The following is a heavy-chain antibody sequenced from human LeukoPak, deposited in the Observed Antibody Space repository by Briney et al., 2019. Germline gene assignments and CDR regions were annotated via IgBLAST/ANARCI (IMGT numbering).Heavy chain of an antibody. CDR3: TRVLNYYGSGSYYSPYYYGMDV. J-gene: IGHJ6*04. CDR2: IRSKAYGGTT. CDR1: GFTFGDYA. V-gene: IGHV3-49*04. D-gene: IGHD3-10*01. Sequence: GGSLRLSCTASGFTFGDYAMSWVRQAPGKGLEWVGFIRSKAYGGTTEYAASVKGRFTISRDDSKSIAYLQMNSPKTEDTAVYYCTRVLNYYGSGSYYSPYYYGMDVWGKGTTVTVSS.